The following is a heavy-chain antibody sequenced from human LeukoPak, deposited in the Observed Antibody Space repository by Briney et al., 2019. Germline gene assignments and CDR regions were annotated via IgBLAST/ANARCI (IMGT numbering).Heavy chain of an antibody. Sequence: PGGSLRLSCAASGFTFSSYAMHWVRQAPGKGLEWVAVISYDGSNKYYADSVKGRFTISRDNSKNTLYLQMNSLRAEDTAVYYCAKDRQRWLQSGGYLDYWGQGTLVTVSS. D-gene: IGHD5-24*01. CDR1: GFTFSSYA. J-gene: IGHJ4*02. CDR3: AKDRQRWLQSGGYLDY. CDR2: ISYDGSNK. V-gene: IGHV3-30*04.